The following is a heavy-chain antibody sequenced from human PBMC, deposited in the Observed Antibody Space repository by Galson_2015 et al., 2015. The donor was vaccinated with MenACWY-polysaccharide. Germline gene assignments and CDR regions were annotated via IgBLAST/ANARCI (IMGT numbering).Heavy chain of an antibody. CDR2: ISSSSSYI. CDR3: ARDAPYDYVWGSYRRDAFVI. D-gene: IGHD3-16*02. CDR1: GFSFSSYR. J-gene: IGHJ3*02. V-gene: IGHV3-21*01. Sequence: SLRLSCAASGFSFSSYRMNWVRQAPGKGLEWVSSISSSSSYIYYADSVKGRFTISRDNAKNSLYLQMNSLRAEDTAVYYCARDAPYDYVWGSYRRDAFVIWGQGTMVTVSS.